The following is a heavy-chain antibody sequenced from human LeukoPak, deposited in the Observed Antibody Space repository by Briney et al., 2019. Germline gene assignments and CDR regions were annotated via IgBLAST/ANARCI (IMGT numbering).Heavy chain of an antibody. CDR3: TRGRDGGHWFFDY. CDR1: GFTFSDHY. CDR2: IRNKATGYTT. V-gene: IGHV3-72*01. D-gene: IGHD3-16*01. J-gene: IGHJ4*02. Sequence: GGSLKLSCAASGFTFSDHYMDWVSQAPGKGLEWVGRIRNKATGYTTECAPSVKGRFTISRDDSKTSLYLQTNSLKTEDTAVYYCTRGRDGGHWFFDYWGQGTLVTVSS.